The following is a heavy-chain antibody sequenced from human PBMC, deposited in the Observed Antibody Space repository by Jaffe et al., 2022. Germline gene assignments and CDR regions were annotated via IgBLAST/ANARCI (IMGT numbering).Heavy chain of an antibody. V-gene: IGHV1-69*08. CDR2: IIPILGIA. CDR3: ARDGRYGSGSYSHYYYYYMDV. CDR1: GGTFSSYT. J-gene: IGHJ6*03. Sequence: QVQLVQSGAEVKKPGSSVKVSCKASGGTFSSYTISWVRQAPGQGLEWMGRIIPILGIANYAQKFQGRVTITADKSTSTAYMELSSLRSEDTAVYYCARDGRYGSGSYSHYYYYYMDVWGKGTTVTVSS. D-gene: IGHD3-10*01.